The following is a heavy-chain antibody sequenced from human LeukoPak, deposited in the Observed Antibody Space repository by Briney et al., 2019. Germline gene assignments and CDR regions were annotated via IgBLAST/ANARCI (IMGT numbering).Heavy chain of an antibody. V-gene: IGHV3-15*01. D-gene: IGHD2-15*01. CDR3: ARDSHCSGGSCYYYYGMDV. CDR1: GFTFSDAW. J-gene: IGHJ6*02. CDR2: IKSKADGGTR. Sequence: GGSLTLSCVASGFTFSDAWMSWVRQAPGKGLEWVGRIKSKADGGTRDYAAPVKDRFTISRDDSKNTVYLQINNLKTEDTAVYYCARDSHCSGGSCYYYYGMDVWGQGTTVTVSS.